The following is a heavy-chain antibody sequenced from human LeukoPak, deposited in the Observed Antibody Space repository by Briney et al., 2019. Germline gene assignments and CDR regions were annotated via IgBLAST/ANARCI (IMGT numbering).Heavy chain of an antibody. J-gene: IGHJ4*02. CDR3: ARDPTGAYYFDF. D-gene: IGHD7-27*01. Sequence: SETLSLTCTVSGGSVNTYFWSWIRQPAGKGLEWIGRIYSNGNTNYNPSLKSRVTMSLGTSTNQFSLKVSSVTAADTAVYFCARDPTGAYYFDFWGQGTLVTVSS. CDR2: IYSNGNT. V-gene: IGHV4-4*07. CDR1: GGSVNTYF.